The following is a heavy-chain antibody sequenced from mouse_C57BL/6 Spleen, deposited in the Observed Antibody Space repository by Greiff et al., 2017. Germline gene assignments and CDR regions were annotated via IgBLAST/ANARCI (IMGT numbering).Heavy chain of an antibody. J-gene: IGHJ2*01. D-gene: IGHD1-1*01. CDR2: IRNKANGYTT. Sequence: EVKLVESGGGLVQPGGSLSLSCAASGFTFTDYYMSWVRQPPGKALEWLGFIRNKANGYTTEYSASVKGRFTISRDNSQSILYLQMNALRAKDSATYYCARYYYGSSGFDYWGQGTTLTVSS. CDR3: ARYYYGSSGFDY. V-gene: IGHV7-3*01. CDR1: GFTFTDYY.